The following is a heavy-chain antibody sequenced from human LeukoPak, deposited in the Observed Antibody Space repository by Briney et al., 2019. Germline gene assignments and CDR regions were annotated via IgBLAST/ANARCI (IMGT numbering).Heavy chain of an antibody. D-gene: IGHD6-25*01. J-gene: IGHJ6*03. CDR3: ARKGIGSSRYQNMDV. V-gene: IGHV3-74*01. Sequence: QPGGSLRLSCAASGFTFSSYWMHWVRQAPGKGLVWVSRINSDGSSTSYADSVKGRFTVSRDTSKNTLYLQMNSLRAEDTAVYYCARKGIGSSRYQNMDVWGKGTTVTVSS. CDR1: GFTFSSYW. CDR2: INSDGSST.